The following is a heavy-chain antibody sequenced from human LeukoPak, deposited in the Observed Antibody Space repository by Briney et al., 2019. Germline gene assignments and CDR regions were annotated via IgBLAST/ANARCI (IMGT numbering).Heavy chain of an antibody. CDR1: GITVSNYG. V-gene: IGHV3-23*01. Sequence: GGSLRLSCAVSGITVSNYGMSWVRQAPGKGLEWVAGISDSGGRTKYADSVKGRFTISRDNPKNKLYLQMNSLRVEDTAVYFCAKRGVVIRVILVGFHKEAYCFDSWGQGALVTVSS. CDR3: AKRGVVIRVILVGFHKEAYCFDS. J-gene: IGHJ4*02. D-gene: IGHD3-22*01. CDR2: ISDSGGRT.